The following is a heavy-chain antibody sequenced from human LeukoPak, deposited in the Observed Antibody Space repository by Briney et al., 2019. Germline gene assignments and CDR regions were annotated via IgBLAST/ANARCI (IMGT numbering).Heavy chain of an antibody. Sequence: VASVTVSCKASGYTFTGYYIHWVRQAPGQGLEWMGWINPNTGDTNSAQRFQGRVTMTRDMSINTAYMELSRLRSDDTAVYYCARHLHWGPDYWGQGTLVTVSS. CDR2: INPNTGDT. D-gene: IGHD7-27*01. CDR1: GYTFTGYY. J-gene: IGHJ4*02. V-gene: IGHV1-2*02. CDR3: ARHLHWGPDY.